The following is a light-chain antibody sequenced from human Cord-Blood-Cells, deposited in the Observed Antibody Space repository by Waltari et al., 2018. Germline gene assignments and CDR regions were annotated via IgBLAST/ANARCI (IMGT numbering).Light chain of an antibody. CDR3: CSYAGSYNWV. CDR1: SSDVGGYNY. J-gene: IGLJ3*02. CDR2: DVS. Sequence: QSALTQPRSVSGSPGQSVTISCTGTSSDVGGYNYVSWYQQHPGKAPKLMIYDVSKRPSCVPDRFSGSKSGNTAYLTISGLQAEDEADYYCCSYAGSYNWVFGGGTKLTVL. V-gene: IGLV2-11*01.